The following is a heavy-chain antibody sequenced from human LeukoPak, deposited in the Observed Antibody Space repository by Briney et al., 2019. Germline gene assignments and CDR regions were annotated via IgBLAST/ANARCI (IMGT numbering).Heavy chain of an antibody. CDR1: GFTSTSYW. J-gene: IGHJ5*02. CDR2: INHDGTDK. D-gene: IGHD7-27*01. Sequence: GGTLRLSCAASGFTSTSYWMTWVRQAPGKGLHWVANINHDGTDKNYADSVKGRFTISSDNAKRSVFLQMNSLRAEDTGLYYCAREDWGPRFDPRGQGTLVTVSS. V-gene: IGHV3-7*05. CDR3: AREDWGPRFDP.